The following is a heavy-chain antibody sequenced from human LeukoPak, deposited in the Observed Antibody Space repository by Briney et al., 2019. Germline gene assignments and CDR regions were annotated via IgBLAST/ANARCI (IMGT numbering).Heavy chain of an antibody. Sequence: PGGSLRLSCAASGFTVSSNEMSWVRQAPGKGPEWVSGIGPSGDKTYYADSVKGRFTISRDNSENTVYLQMNSLRVEDTALYYCAKDIDWLAFEDWGQGTLVTVSS. CDR2: IGPSGDKT. CDR1: GFTVSSNE. CDR3: AKDIDWLAFED. J-gene: IGHJ4*02. D-gene: IGHD6-19*01. V-gene: IGHV3-23*01.